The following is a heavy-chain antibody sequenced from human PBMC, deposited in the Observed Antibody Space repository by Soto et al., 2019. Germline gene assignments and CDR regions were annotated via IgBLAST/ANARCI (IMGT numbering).Heavy chain of an antibody. Sequence: GGALRLCCAASGFTFDDYAMHWVRQAPGKGLEWVSGISWNSGSIGYADSVKGRFTISRDNAKNSLYLQMNSLRAEDTALYYCAKDSRSSGWYGPDYWGQGTLVTVSS. CDR2: ISWNSGSI. J-gene: IGHJ4*02. CDR3: AKDSRSSGWYGPDY. D-gene: IGHD6-19*01. V-gene: IGHV3-9*01. CDR1: GFTFDDYA.